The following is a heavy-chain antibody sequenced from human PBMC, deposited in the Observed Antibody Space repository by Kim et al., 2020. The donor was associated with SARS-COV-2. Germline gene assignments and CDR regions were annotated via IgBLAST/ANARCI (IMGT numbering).Heavy chain of an antibody. CDR3: VRGIGDS. CDR2: GPIT. Sequence: GPITTYADSVKGRFTISRDNANNRLYLQMNSLRAEDTAVYYCVRGIGDSWGQGALVTVSS. J-gene: IGHJ4*02. D-gene: IGHD1-26*01. V-gene: IGHV3-74*01.